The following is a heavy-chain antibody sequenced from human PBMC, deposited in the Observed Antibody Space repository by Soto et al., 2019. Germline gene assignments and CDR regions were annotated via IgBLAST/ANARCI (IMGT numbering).Heavy chain of an antibody. CDR1: GFTFSSFA. CDR2: VSADGVSS. Sequence: LRLSCEGSGFTFSSFAMGWVRQAPGKGLEWLSSVSADGVSSFSADSVRGRFRFSRDNSKNTLFLQLRFLRVEDTAVYYCAKTRQAPVGTHFFDLWGQGTQVTVSS. J-gene: IGHJ4*02. V-gene: IGHV3-23*01. CDR3: AKTRQAPVGTHFFDL.